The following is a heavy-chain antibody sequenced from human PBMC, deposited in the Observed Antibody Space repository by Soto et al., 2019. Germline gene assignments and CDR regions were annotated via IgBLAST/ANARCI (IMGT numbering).Heavy chain of an antibody. CDR2: INSDGCRT. CDR3: ARVLTGSWNWFDP. D-gene: IGHD6-13*01. Sequence: ESGGGLVQPGGSLRLSCAASGFTFSSYWMHWVRQAPGKGLVWVSRINSDGCRTNYADSVKGRFTVSRDNAKNTQYLQMNSLRAEDTAVYYCARVLTGSWNWFDPWGQGTLVTVSS. V-gene: IGHV3-74*02. J-gene: IGHJ5*02. CDR1: GFTFSSYW.